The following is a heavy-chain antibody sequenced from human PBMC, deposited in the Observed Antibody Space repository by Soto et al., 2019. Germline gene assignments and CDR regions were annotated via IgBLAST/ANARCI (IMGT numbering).Heavy chain of an antibody. D-gene: IGHD6-13*01. J-gene: IGHJ2*01. V-gene: IGHV3-23*01. CDR2: ISRSADST. CDR1: GFTFSSYT. CDR3: ANSVPWRVSSCYHGYWDFDL. Sequence: EVQLLESGGGLVQPGGSLTLSCAASGFTFSSYTMTWVRQVRQAPGKGLEWVSSISRSADSTYYADSVKGRFTISRDNPKNTLYPPLTRIRAEDTAVYYCANSVPWRVSSCYHGYWDFDLWGRGTLATVSS.